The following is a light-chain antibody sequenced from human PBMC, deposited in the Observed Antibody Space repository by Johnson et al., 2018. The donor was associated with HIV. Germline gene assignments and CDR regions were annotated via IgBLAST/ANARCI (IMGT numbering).Light chain of an antibody. CDR2: KND. CDR3: GTWDSSLSAGGYV. CDR1: SSNIGNSY. V-gene: IGLV1-51*02. J-gene: IGLJ1*01. Sequence: QLVLTQPPSVSAAPGQKVTISCSGSSSNIGNSYISWYQQLPGTAPKLLIYKNDQRPSGIPDRFSGSKSGTSATLGITGLQTGDEADYYCGTWDSSLSAGGYVFGTGTKVTVL.